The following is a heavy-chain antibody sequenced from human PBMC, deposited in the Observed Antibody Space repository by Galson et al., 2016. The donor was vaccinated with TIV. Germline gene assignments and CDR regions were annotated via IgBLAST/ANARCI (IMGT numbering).Heavy chain of an antibody. V-gene: IGHV3-7*01. D-gene: IGHD2-2*01. Sequence: SLRLSCAASRFSFHTYWMSWLRQAPEKGLEWVASINDGGSEKDYVDSVKGRFTISRDNAQPSLYLQMDSLRAEDTAVYYCARMLFDIVQAPAATPTGYFDLWGQGTLVTVSS. CDR2: INDGGSEK. CDR3: ARMLFDIVQAPAATPTGYFDL. J-gene: IGHJ5*02. CDR1: RFSFHTYW.